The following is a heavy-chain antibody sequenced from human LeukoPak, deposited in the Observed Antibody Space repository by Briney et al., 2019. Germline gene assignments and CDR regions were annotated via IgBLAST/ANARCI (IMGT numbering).Heavy chain of an antibody. V-gene: IGHV3-30*04. J-gene: IGHJ6*02. D-gene: IGHD5-12*01. Sequence: PGGSLRLSCAASGFTFSSYAMHWVRQAPGKGLEWVAVISYDGSNKYYADSVKGRFTISRDNSTNTLYLQMNSLRAEDTAVYYCARESVATSIYYYGMDVWGQGTTVTVSS. CDR1: GFTFSSYA. CDR2: ISYDGSNK. CDR3: ARESVATSIYYYGMDV.